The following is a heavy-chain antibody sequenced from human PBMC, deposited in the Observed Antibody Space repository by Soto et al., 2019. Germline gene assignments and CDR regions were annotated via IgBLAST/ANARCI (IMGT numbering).Heavy chain of an antibody. CDR1: GFTFSSYS. CDR2: ISSSSSYI. V-gene: IGHV3-21*01. J-gene: IGHJ4*02. Sequence: GGSLRLSCAASGFTFSSYSMNWVRQAPGKGLEWVSSISSSSSYIYYAGSVKGRFTISRDNAKNSLYLQMNSLRAEDTAVYYCARDSSGWYGDYWGQGTLVTVSS. D-gene: IGHD6-19*01. CDR3: ARDSSGWYGDY.